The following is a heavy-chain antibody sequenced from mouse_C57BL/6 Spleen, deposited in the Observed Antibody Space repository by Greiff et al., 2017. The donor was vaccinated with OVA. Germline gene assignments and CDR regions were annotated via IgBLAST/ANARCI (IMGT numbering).Heavy chain of an antibody. V-gene: IGHV1-47*01. CDR3: AILGGFDY. J-gene: IGHJ2*01. D-gene: IGHD1-1*01. CDR1: GYTFTTYP. Sequence: VMLVESGAELVKPGASVKMSCKASGYTFTTYPIEWMKQNHGKSLEWIGNFHPYNDDTNYNQKFKGKATLTVDKSSSTAYMQLSSLTSEDSAVYYCAILGGFDYWGQGTTLTVSS. CDR2: FHPYNDDT.